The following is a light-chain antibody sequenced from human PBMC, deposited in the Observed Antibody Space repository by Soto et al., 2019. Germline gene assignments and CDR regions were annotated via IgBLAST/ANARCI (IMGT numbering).Light chain of an antibody. CDR3: QQYDSYPHT. V-gene: IGKV1-8*01. Sequence: AIRMTQSPSSFSASTGDRVTITCRASQGISGYLAWYQQKPGKAPKLLIYAASTLQSGDPSRFSGSGSGTDFTLSISCLQSEDFATYYCQQYDSYPHTFGQGTKVEIK. CDR1: QGISGY. J-gene: IGKJ1*01. CDR2: AAS.